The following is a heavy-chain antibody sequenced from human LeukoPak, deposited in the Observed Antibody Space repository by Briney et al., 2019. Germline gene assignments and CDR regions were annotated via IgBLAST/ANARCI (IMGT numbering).Heavy chain of an antibody. J-gene: IGHJ6*03. D-gene: IGHD3-10*01. CDR2: IYSGGST. CDR1: GFTVSSNY. V-gene: IGHV3-66*02. Sequence: SGGSLRLSCAASGFTVSSNYMSWVRQAPGKGLEWVSVIYSGGSTYYADSVKGRFTISIDNSKNTLYLQMNSLRAEDTAVYYCATYLGLGFAYYMDVWGKGTTVTVSS. CDR3: ATYLGLGFAYYMDV.